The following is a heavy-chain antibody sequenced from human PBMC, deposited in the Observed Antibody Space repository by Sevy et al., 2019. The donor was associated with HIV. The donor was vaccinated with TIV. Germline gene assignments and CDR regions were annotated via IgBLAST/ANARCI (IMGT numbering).Heavy chain of an antibody. CDR1: GGTFSSYA. J-gene: IGHJ6*03. D-gene: IGHD4-4*01. CDR3: ARAGDYSKHYYYYYMDV. Sequence: ASVKVSCKASGGTFSSYAISWVRQAPGQGLEWMGGIIPIFGTANNAQKFQGRVTITADESTSTAYMELSSLRSEDTAVYYCARAGDYSKHYYYYYMDVWGKGTTVTVSS. CDR2: IIPIFGTA. V-gene: IGHV1-69*13.